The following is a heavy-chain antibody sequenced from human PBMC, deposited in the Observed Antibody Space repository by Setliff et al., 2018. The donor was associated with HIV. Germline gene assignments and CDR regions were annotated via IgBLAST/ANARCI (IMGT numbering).Heavy chain of an antibody. Sequence: PGGSLRLSCAASGFTFNDIGMSWVRQAPGKGLEWVSGISWDGSLTAYTDSVKGRFTISRDNAKNSLYLQMNSLTAEDTALYYCAREVDTALVFDSWGQGTPVTVSS. CDR2: ISWDGSLT. D-gene: IGHD5-18*01. CDR3: AREVDTALVFDS. J-gene: IGHJ4*02. CDR1: GFTFNDIG. V-gene: IGHV3-20*04.